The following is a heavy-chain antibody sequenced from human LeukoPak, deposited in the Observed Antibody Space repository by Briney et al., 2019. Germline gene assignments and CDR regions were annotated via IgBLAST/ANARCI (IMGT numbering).Heavy chain of an antibody. J-gene: IGHJ3*02. D-gene: IGHD5-18*01. CDR2: IYYSGST. V-gene: IGHV4-59*01. Sequence: SETLSPTCTVSGGSISSYYWSWIRQPPGKGLEWIGYIYYSGSTNYNPSLKSRVTISVDTSKNQFSLKLSSVTAADTAVYYCARSAMVTRTDAFDIWGQGTMVTVSS. CDR1: GGSISSYY. CDR3: ARSAMVTRTDAFDI.